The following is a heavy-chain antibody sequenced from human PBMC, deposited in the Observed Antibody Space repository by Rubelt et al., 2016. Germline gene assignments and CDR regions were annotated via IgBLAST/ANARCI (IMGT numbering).Heavy chain of an antibody. CDR1: GGSISSSSYY. V-gene: IGHV4-39*01. CDR3: ARRIVTYFDY. J-gene: IGHJ4*02. Sequence: QLQLQESGPGLVKPSETLSLTCTVSGGSISSSSYYWGWIRQPPGKGLEWIGSIFYSGSTYYNPSLKCRVAISVGTSKNQFSLKLSSVTAADTAVYYCARRIVTYFDYWGQGTLVTVSP. CDR2: IFYSGST. D-gene: IGHD2-21*02.